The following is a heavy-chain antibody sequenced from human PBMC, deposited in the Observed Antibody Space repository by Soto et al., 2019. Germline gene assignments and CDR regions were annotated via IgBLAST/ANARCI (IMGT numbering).Heavy chain of an antibody. CDR3: ARVASITIFGVVSLRYYGMDV. D-gene: IGHD3-3*01. J-gene: IGHJ6*02. CDR2: IYHSGST. Sequence: SETLSLTCAVSGGSISSGGYSWSWIRQPPGKGLEWIGYIYHSGSTYYNPSLKSRVTISVDRSKNQFSLKLSSVTAADTAVYYCARVASITIFGVVSLRYYGMDVWGQGTTVTVSS. V-gene: IGHV4-30-2*01. CDR1: GGSISSGGYS.